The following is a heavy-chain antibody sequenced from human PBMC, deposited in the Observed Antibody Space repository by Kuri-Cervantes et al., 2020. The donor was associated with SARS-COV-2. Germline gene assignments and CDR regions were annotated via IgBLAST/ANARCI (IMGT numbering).Heavy chain of an antibody. V-gene: IGHV3-30*02. D-gene: IGHD2-15*01. J-gene: IGHJ6*02. Sequence: GESLKISCAASGFTFSSYGMHWVRQAPGKGLEWVAFLRYDGSKKYYADSVKGRFTISRDNSKNTLYLQMNSLRAEDTAVYYCARDNGYCSGGSCDSLARYYYYYGMDVWGQGTTVTVSS. CDR2: LRYDGSKK. CDR3: ARDNGYCSGGSCDSLARYYYYYGMDV. CDR1: GFTFSSYG.